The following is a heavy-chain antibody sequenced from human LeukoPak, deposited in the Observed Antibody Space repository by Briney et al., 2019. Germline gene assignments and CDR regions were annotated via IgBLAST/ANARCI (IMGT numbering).Heavy chain of an antibody. CDR1: GFAFSYYT. Sequence: GGSLRLSCAASGFAFSYYTINWVRQAPGKGLEWVSSISGSSSSISNADSVMGRFTISRDNSKNSLYLQMNSLRAEDTAVYYCVRRGPATGGNFDYWGQGTLVTVSS. CDR3: VRRGPATGGNFDY. J-gene: IGHJ4*02. V-gene: IGHV3-21*01. D-gene: IGHD3-16*01. CDR2: ISGSSSSI.